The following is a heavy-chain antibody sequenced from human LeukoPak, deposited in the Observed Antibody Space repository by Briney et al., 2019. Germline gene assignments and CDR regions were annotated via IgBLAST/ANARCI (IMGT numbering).Heavy chain of an antibody. J-gene: IGHJ4*02. CDR2: ISSTSSYI. CDR3: ARKNADLINYYFDY. CDR1: GFTFSSYS. D-gene: IGHD1-1*01. V-gene: IGHV3-21*01. Sequence: PGGSLRLSCAASGFTFSSYSMNWVRQAPGKGLEWVSSISSTSSYIYYADSVKGRFTISRDNAKNSLYLQMNSLRAEDTAVYYCARKNADLINYYFDYWGQGTLVTVSS.